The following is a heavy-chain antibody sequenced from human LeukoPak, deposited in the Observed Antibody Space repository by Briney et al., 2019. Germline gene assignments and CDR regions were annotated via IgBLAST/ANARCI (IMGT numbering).Heavy chain of an antibody. CDR1: GFTVSSNY. J-gene: IGHJ4*02. CDR3: AREYNYGFARYFDY. Sequence: PEGSLRLSCTASGFTVSSNYMSWVRQAPGKGLEWVSVIYSGGSTYYADSVKGRFTISRDNSKNTLYLQMNSLRAEDTAVYYCAREYNYGFARYFDYWGQGTLVTVSS. V-gene: IGHV3-66*01. CDR2: IYSGGST. D-gene: IGHD5-18*01.